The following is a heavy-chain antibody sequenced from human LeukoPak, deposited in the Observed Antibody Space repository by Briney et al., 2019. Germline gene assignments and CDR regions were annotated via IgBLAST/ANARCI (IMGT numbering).Heavy chain of an antibody. D-gene: IGHD3-22*01. V-gene: IGHV3-15*01. CDR3: ARERDLVYYDSSYGMDV. CDR1: GFTFSNAW. CDR2: IKSKTDGGTT. J-gene: IGHJ6*02. Sequence: GGSLRLSCAASGFTFSNAWMSWVRQAPGKGLEWVGRIKSKTDGGTTDYAAPVKGRFTIPRDDSKNTLYLQMNSLRAEDTAVYYCARERDLVYYDSSYGMDVWGQGATVTVSS.